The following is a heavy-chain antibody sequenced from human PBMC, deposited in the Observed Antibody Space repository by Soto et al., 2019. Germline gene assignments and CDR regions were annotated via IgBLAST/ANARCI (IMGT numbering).Heavy chain of an antibody. V-gene: IGHV5-51*01. CDR1: GYNFTTFW. Sequence: GESLKISCKGSGYNFTTFWIGWVRQMPGKGLEWMGIIYPGDSETKYSPDFEDQVTISADRSTNTAYLQWRSLRASDTAMYYCARLGFPGAIYFDSWGLGTLVTVSS. J-gene: IGHJ4*02. CDR3: ARLGFPGAIYFDS. CDR2: IYPGDSET.